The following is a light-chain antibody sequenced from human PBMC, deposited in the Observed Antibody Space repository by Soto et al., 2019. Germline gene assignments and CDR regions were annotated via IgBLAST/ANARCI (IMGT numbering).Light chain of an antibody. CDR3: QQYGSSPYT. CDR2: SAS. V-gene: IGKV3-20*01. J-gene: IGKJ2*01. CDR1: QSVPSRY. Sequence: EIVLTQSPGTLSLSPGERATVACRASQSVPSRYLAWYQQKPGQAPSLLIYSASSRATGIPDTFSGSGSGTDYTLTISRLDPEDFAVYYWQQYGSSPYTFGQGTKLEIK.